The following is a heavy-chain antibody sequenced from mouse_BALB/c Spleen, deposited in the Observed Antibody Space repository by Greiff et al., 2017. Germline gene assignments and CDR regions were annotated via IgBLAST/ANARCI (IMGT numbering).Heavy chain of an antibody. CDR1: GFSLTSYG. D-gene: IGHD1-1*01. V-gene: IGHV2-9*02. J-gene: IGHJ4*01. Sequence: VNVVESGPGLVAPSQSLSITCTVSGFSLTSYGVHWVRQPPGKGLEWLGVIWAGGSTNYNSALMSRLSISKDNSKSQVFLKMNSLQTDDTAMYYCARDPLYYYGSSSYAMDYWGQGTSVTVSS. CDR2: IWAGGST. CDR3: ARDPLYYYGSSSYAMDY.